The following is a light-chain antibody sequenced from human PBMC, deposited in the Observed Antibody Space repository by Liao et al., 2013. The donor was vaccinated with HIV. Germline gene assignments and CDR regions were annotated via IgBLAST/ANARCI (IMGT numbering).Light chain of an antibody. CDR3: QVWDSSTPFV. CDR1: KLGNKY. Sequence: SYELTQPPSVSVSPGQTATITCSGDKLGNKYVCWYQQKAGQSPILVIYQDNKRHSGIPERFSGSNSGNTATLTISGTQAMDEADYFCQVWDSSTPFVFGSGTKVTVL. J-gene: IGLJ1*01. V-gene: IGLV3-1*01. CDR2: QDN.